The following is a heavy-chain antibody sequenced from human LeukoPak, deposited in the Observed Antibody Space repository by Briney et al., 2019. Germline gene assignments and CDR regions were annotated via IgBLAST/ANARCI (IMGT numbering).Heavy chain of an antibody. CDR2: IIPIFGTA. CDR3: ARGRITIFGEVNSEYYYYMDV. J-gene: IGHJ6*03. Sequence: SVKVSCKASGGTFSSYAISWVRQAPGQGLEWMGRIIPIFGTANYAQKFQGRVTITTDESTSTAYMELSSLRSEDTAVYYCARGRITIFGEVNSEYYYYMDVWGKGTTVTVSS. CDR1: GGTFSSYA. D-gene: IGHD3-3*01. V-gene: IGHV1-69*05.